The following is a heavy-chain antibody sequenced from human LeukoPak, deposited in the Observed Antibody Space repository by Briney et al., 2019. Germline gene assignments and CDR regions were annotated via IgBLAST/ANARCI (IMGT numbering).Heavy chain of an antibody. CDR3: ARDGSNYGFDYMDV. J-gene: IGHJ6*03. Sequence: PGGSLRLSCAASGFTFSSYSMNWVRQPPGTGLEWVSSISSSNSYIYYADSVKGRFTISRDNAKNSLYLQMNSLRAEDTAVYYCARDGSNYGFDYMDVWGKGTTVTVSS. D-gene: IGHD4-11*01. CDR2: ISSSNSYI. V-gene: IGHV3-21*01. CDR1: GFTFSSYS.